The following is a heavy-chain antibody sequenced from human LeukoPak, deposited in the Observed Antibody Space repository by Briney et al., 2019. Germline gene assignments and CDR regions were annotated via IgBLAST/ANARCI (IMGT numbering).Heavy chain of an antibody. Sequence: GGSLRLSCTASGFTFGDDGWSWFRQAPGKGLEWICFIRKKAYGETTEYAASVRGRFTISRDDAKSIAYLQMNFLNTEDTALYYRARGLHDYGDSNYYFDQWGQGTLVTVSS. J-gene: IGHJ4*02. V-gene: IGHV3-49*03. CDR2: IRKKAYGETT. CDR1: GFTFGDDG. CDR3: ARGLHDYGDSNYYFDQ. D-gene: IGHD4-17*01.